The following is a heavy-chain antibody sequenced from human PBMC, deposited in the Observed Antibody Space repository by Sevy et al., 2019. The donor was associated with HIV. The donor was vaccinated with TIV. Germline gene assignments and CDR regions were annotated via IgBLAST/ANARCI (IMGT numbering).Heavy chain of an antibody. CDR3: ALERLSSDVAEYFQN. D-gene: IGHD1-1*01. J-gene: IGHJ1*01. V-gene: IGHV3-30*04. CDR1: GFTFSRYS. CDR2: ISFDASNK. Sequence: GGSLRLSCAASGFTFSRYSMHWVRQAPGMGLEWVATISFDASNKHYADSVKGRFTISRDNFQNSLFLQMNSLRPEDTAVYYCALERLSSDVAEYFQNWGQGTLVTVSS.